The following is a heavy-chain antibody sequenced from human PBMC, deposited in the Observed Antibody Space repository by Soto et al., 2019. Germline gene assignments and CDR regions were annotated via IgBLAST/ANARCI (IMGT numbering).Heavy chain of an antibody. CDR3: VRDRPHNWFDP. CDR2: VDPDGSTK. V-gene: IGHV3-33*08. Sequence: PGGSLRLSCAASGFTFSSYGMHWVRQAPGKGLEWVAVVDPDGSTKYYADSVKGRFTTSRDNAKNMVYLQMNDLRAEDTAVYYCVRDRPHNWFDPWGPGTLVTVSS. J-gene: IGHJ5*02. CDR1: GFTFSSYG.